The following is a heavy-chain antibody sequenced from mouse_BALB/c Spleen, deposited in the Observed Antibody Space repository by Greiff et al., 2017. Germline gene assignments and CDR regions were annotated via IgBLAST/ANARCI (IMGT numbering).Heavy chain of an antibody. CDR2: IWAGGST. D-gene: IGHD2-14*01. CDR1: GFSLTSYG. Sequence: VKLQESGPGLVAPSQSLSITCTVSGFSLTSYGVHWVRQPPGKGLEWLGVIWAGGSTNYNSALMSRLSISTDNSKSQVFLKMNSLQTDDTAMYYCAMDRYDGDAMDYWGQGTSVTVSS. J-gene: IGHJ4*01. V-gene: IGHV2-9*02. CDR3: AMDRYDGDAMDY.